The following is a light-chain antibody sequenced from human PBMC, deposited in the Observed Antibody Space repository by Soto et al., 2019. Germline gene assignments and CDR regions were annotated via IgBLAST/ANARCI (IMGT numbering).Light chain of an antibody. V-gene: IGKV3-20*01. CDR2: GAS. J-gene: IGKJ2*01. CDR1: QSVSSSY. CDR3: QQYGSSPMFS. Sequence: EIVLTQSPGTLSLSPGERATLSCRASQSVSSSYLAWYQQKPGQAPRLLIYGASSRATGIPDRFSGSGSGTDFTLTISRLEPEDFVVDYCQQYGSSPMFSFGHGTKMEIK.